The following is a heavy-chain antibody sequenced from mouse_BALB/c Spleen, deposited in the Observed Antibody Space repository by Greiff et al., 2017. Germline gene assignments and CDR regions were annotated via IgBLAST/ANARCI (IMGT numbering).Heavy chain of an antibody. V-gene: IGHV3-6*02. J-gene: IGHJ3*01. D-gene: IGHD1-1*01. CDR2: ISYDGSN. CDR1: GYSITSGYY. Sequence: EVKLLESGPGLVKPSQSLSLTCSVTGYSITSGYYWNWIRQFPGNKLEWMGYISYDGSNNYNPSLKNRISITRDTSKNQFFLKLNSVTTEDTATYYCARVDYGSSPWFAYWGQGTLVTVSA. CDR3: ARVDYGSSPWFAY.